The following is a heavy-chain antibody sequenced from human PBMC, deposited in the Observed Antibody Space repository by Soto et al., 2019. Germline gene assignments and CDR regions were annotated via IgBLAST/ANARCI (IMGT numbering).Heavy chain of an antibody. Sequence: SVKVSCKASGGTFSSYAIIWVRQAPGQGLEWMGGIIPIFGTANYAQKFQGRVTITADESTSTAYMELSSLRSEDTAVYYCARTGMVRGVIINYFDYWGQGTLVTVSS. V-gene: IGHV1-69*13. J-gene: IGHJ4*02. CDR1: GGTFSSYA. CDR3: ARTGMVRGVIINYFDY. D-gene: IGHD3-10*01. CDR2: IIPIFGTA.